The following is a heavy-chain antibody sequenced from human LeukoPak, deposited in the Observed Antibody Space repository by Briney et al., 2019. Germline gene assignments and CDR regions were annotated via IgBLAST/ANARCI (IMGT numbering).Heavy chain of an antibody. CDR1: GGSISSYY. D-gene: IGHD3-3*01. CDR2: IYYSGST. CDR3: ARIITIFGVADYYFDY. V-gene: IGHV4-59*01. J-gene: IGHJ4*02. Sequence: SETLSLTCTVSGGSISSYYWSWIRQPPGKGLEWIGYIYYSGSTNYNPSLKSRVTISVDTSKNQFSLKLSSVTAADTAVYYCARIITIFGVADYYFDYWGQGTLVTVSS.